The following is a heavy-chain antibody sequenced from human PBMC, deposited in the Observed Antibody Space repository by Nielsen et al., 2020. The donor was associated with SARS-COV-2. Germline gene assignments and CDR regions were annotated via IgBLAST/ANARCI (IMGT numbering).Heavy chain of an antibody. CDR3: AKEKRYYDSSGYYYYYYGMDV. V-gene: IGHV3-7*03. CDR2: IKQDGSEK. Sequence: GESLKISCAASGFTFSSYWMSWVRQAPGKGLEWVANIKQDGSEKYYVDSVKGRFTISRDNSKNSLYLQMNSLRTEDTALYYCAKEKRYYDSSGYYYYYYGMDVWGQGTTVTVSS. D-gene: IGHD3-22*01. J-gene: IGHJ6*02. CDR1: GFTFSSYW.